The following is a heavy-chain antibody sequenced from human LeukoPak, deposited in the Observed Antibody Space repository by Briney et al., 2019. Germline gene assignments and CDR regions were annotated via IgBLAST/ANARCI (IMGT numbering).Heavy chain of an antibody. V-gene: IGHV3-72*01. CDR1: GFTFSDSF. CDR3: ATSSWYRLAY. J-gene: IGHJ4*02. CDR2: SRNKADSYTA. Sequence: GGSLRLSCAASGFTFSDSFMSWVCHAPGKGLEWVGRSRNKADSYTAEYAASVKGRFTISRDESKNSLYLQISSLETEDAAVYYCATSSWYRLAYWGQGSLVTVSS. D-gene: IGHD6-13*01.